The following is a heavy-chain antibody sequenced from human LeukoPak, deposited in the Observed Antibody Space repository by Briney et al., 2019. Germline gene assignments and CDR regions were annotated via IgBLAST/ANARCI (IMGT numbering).Heavy chain of an antibody. Sequence: GGSLRLSCAASGFIFSNYAMSWVRQAPGKGLEWVSTISGSDDSTYYADSVRGRFTISRNNSKNTLYLQMNSLRAEDTAVYYCAKSRSGGGSCYNYWGQGTLVTVSS. CDR2: ISGSDDST. J-gene: IGHJ4*02. CDR3: AKSRSGGGSCYNY. V-gene: IGHV3-23*01. D-gene: IGHD2-15*01. CDR1: GFIFSNYA.